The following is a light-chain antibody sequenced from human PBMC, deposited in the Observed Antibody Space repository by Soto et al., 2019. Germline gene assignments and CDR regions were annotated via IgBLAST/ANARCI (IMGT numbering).Light chain of an antibody. CDR2: GAS. CDR1: QSLSSN. Sequence: EIVMTQSPATLSVSPGERATLSCRASQSLSSNLAWYQQKPGQPPRLLIYGASTRATGIPARVNGSGSGTEFTLTISSLQSEDVAVYYCQQYNNWPLTFGGGTKVDIK. V-gene: IGKV3D-15*01. J-gene: IGKJ4*01. CDR3: QQYNNWPLT.